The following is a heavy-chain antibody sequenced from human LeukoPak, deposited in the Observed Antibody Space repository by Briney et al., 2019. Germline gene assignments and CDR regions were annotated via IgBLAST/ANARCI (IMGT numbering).Heavy chain of an antibody. Sequence: GGSLRLSCAASGFTFSSYGMHWVRQAPGKGLEWVAVISYDGSNKYYADSVKGRFTISRDNSKNTLYLQMSSLRAEDTAVYYCAKDKQLRYYDILTGYYGGPFDYWGQGTLVTVSS. D-gene: IGHD3-9*01. CDR1: GFTFSSYG. CDR2: ISYDGSNK. J-gene: IGHJ4*02. V-gene: IGHV3-30*18. CDR3: AKDKQLRYYDILTGYYGGPFDY.